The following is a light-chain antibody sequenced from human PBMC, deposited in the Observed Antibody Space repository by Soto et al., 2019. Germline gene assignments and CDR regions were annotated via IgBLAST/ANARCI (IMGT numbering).Light chain of an antibody. CDR1: QSISTW. Sequence: DIPMTQSPSTLSASVGDRVTITCRASQSISTWLAWYQQKPGKAPKLLIYKASSLESGVPSRFSGSGSGTAFTLTISSLQPGDFATYYCQQYNSQWTFGQGTKVEIK. V-gene: IGKV1-5*03. J-gene: IGKJ1*01. CDR3: QQYNSQWT. CDR2: KAS.